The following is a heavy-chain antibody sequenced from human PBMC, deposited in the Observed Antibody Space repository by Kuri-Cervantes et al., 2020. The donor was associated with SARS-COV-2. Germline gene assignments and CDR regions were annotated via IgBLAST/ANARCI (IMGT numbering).Heavy chain of an antibody. CDR2: INHSGST. CDR3: ARDASSMLLEWSLDY. CDR1: GGSLSNYY. J-gene: IGHJ4*02. V-gene: IGHV4-34*10. D-gene: IGHD3-3*01. Sequence: ESLKISCAVYGGSLSNYYWSWIRQPPGKGLEWIGEINHSGSTYYNSSLESRVTMSVDTSKNQFSLKLSSVTAADTAVYYCARDASSMLLEWSLDYWGQGTLVTVSS.